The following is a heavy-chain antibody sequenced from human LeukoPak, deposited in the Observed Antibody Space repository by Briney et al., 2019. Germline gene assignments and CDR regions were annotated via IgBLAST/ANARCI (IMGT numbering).Heavy chain of an antibody. D-gene: IGHD2-15*01. CDR1: GFTFSSYG. Sequence: PGGSLRLSCAASGFTFSSYGMSWVRQAPGKGLEWVSAITATSSSTHDADSVRGRFTISRDNSKNTLYLQMNSLRAEDTAIYYCAKNGDRGAYCTGGTCYPYFYYYMDVWGKGTTVTI. V-gene: IGHV3-23*01. J-gene: IGHJ6*03. CDR2: ITATSSST. CDR3: AKNGDRGAYCTGGTCYPYFYYYMDV.